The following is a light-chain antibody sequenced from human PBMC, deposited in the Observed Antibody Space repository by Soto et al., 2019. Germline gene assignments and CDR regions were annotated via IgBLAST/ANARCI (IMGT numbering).Light chain of an antibody. CDR3: SSYAGSKDV. J-gene: IGLJ2*01. CDR2: EVS. CDR1: SSDVGGYNY. V-gene: IGLV2-14*01. Sequence: QSALTQPASVSGSPGQSITISCTGSSSDVGGYNYVSWYQQHPGKAPKLMIYEVSNRPSGVSNRFSGSKSGNTASLTISGLQAEDEADYYCSSYAGSKDVFGGGTKLTVL.